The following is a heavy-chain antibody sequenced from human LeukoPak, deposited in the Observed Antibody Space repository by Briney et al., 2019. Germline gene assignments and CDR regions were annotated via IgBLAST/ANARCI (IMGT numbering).Heavy chain of an antibody. Sequence: GASVKVSCKASGGTFSNYAISWVRQAPGQGLEWMGGIIPMFGTANYAQKFQVRVTITADKSTSTAYMELSSLRSEDTAVYYCARVGRGPSHYYMDVWGKGTTVTVSS. CDR3: ARVGRGPSHYYMDV. CDR1: GGTFSNYA. V-gene: IGHV1-69*06. CDR2: IIPMFGTA. D-gene: IGHD3-10*01. J-gene: IGHJ6*03.